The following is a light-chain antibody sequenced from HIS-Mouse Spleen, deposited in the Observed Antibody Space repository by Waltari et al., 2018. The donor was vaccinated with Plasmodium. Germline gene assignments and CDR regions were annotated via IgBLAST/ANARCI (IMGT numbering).Light chain of an antibody. V-gene: IGLV2-23*01. J-gene: IGLJ3*02. CDR3: CSYAGSSTNWV. Sequence: QSALTQPASVSGSPGQSITISCTGTSTDVGRDNLVSWYQQHPGKAPKLMIYEGSKRPSGVSNRFSGSKSGNTASLTISGLQAEDEADYYCCSYAGSSTNWVFGGGTKLTVL. CDR1: STDVGRDNL. CDR2: EGS.